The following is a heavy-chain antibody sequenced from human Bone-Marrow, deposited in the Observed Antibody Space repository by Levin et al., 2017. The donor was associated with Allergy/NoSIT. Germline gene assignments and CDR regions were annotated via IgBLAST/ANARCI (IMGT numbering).Heavy chain of an antibody. V-gene: IGHV1-2*02. CDR1: GYTFTDYY. D-gene: IGHD4-23*01. CDR2: INPNSGGT. CDR3: ARDNDYGGNSGDY. Sequence: GGSLRLSCKASGYTFTDYYIHWVRQAPGQGLEWMGWINPNSGGTNYAQRFQGRVTMTRDTSISTAYIELSRLTSDDTAVYYCARDNDYGGNSGDYWGQGTLVTVSS. J-gene: IGHJ4*02.